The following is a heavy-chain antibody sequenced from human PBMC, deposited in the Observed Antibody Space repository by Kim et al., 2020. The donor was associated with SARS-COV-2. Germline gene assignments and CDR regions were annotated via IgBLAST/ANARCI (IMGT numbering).Heavy chain of an antibody. CDR3: AKDRGPYHIVPSSPDDY. Sequence: GGSLRLSCAASGFTFSSYGMHWVRQAPGKGLEWVAVISYDGSNKYYADSVKGRFTISRDNSKNTLYLQMNSLRAEDTAVYYCAKDRGPYHIVPSSPDDYWGQGTLVTVSS. CDR2: ISYDGSNK. V-gene: IGHV3-30*18. D-gene: IGHD2-21*01. J-gene: IGHJ4*02. CDR1: GFTFSSYG.